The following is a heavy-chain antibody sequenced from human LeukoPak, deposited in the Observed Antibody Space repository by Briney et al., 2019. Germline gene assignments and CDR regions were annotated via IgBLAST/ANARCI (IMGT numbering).Heavy chain of an antibody. D-gene: IGHD4-23*01. Sequence: SETLSLTCTVSGGSISSSSYYWGWLRQPPGKGLEWIGSIYYSGSTYYNPSLKSRVTISVDTSKNQFSLKLSSVTAADTAVYYCAKPPADYGGNSGYFDYWGQGTLVTVSS. J-gene: IGHJ4*02. V-gene: IGHV4-39*01. CDR3: AKPPADYGGNSGYFDY. CDR2: IYYSGST. CDR1: GGSISSSSYY.